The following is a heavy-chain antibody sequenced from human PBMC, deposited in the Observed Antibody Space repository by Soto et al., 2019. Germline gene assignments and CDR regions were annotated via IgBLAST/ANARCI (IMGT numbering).Heavy chain of an antibody. CDR2: IYHSGST. V-gene: IGHV4-30-2*01. CDR3: ARTYYYDSSGFSPFDY. CDR1: GGSISSGGYS. J-gene: IGHJ4*02. D-gene: IGHD3-22*01. Sequence: SETLSLTCAVSGGSISSGGYSWSWIRQPPGKGLEWIGYIYHSGSTYYNPSLKSRVTISVDRSKNSLYLQMNSLRAEDTAVYYCARTYYYDSSGFSPFDYWGQGTLVTVSS.